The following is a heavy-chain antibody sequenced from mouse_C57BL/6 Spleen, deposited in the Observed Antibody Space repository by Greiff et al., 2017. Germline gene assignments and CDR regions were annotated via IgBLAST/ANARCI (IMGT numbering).Heavy chain of an antibody. D-gene: IGHD2-1*01. CDR3: ARSIYYGNYGGAMDY. V-gene: IGHV1-52*01. J-gene: IGHJ4*01. CDR2: IDPSDSET. Sequence: QVQLQQPGAELVRPGSSVKLSCKASGYTFTSWMHWVKQRPIQGLEWIGNIDPSDSETHYNQKFKDKATLTLDKSSSTAYMQLSSLTSEDAAVYYCARSIYYGNYGGAMDYWGQGTSVTVSS. CDR1: GYTFTSW.